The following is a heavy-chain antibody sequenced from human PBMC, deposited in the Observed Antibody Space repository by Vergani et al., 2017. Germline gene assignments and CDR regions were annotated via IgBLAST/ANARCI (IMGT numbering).Heavy chain of an antibody. Sequence: QVQLVESGGGVVQPGRSLRLSCAASGFTFSSYGMHWVRQAPGKGLQWVAFIRDDGNLIYYLDSVKGRFTISRDNSMNTLSLHMSSLGTEDTALYYCAKGSYGSGGHGLHYYALDVWGQGTTVTVSS. CDR2: IRDDGNLI. D-gene: IGHD3-10*01. CDR1: GFTFSSYG. J-gene: IGHJ6*02. V-gene: IGHV3-30*02. CDR3: AKGSYGSGGHGLHYYALDV.